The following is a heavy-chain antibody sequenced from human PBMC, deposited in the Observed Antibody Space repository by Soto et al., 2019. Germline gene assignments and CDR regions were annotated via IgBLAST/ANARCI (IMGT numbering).Heavy chain of an antibody. J-gene: IGHJ3*02. CDR1: GGSISSYY. CDR2: IYYSGST. CDR3: ARVGQSIAARRAFAI. D-gene: IGHD6-6*01. V-gene: IGHV4-59*01. Sequence: SETLSLTCTVSGGSISSYYWSWIRQPPGKGLEWIGYIYYSGSTLYNYSLKSRVTISLDTSKNQFSLSVTSVIPADTAVYYCARVGQSIAARRAFAIWGQGTMVTVSS.